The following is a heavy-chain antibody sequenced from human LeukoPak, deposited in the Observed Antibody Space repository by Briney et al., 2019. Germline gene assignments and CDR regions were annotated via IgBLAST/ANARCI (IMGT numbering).Heavy chain of an antibody. CDR3: ARKDPGYSGYSDFDY. CDR2: IYHSGST. J-gene: IGHJ4*02. V-gene: IGHV4-38-2*02. D-gene: IGHD5-12*01. CDR1: GYSISSGYY. Sequence: PSETLSLTCSVSGYSISSGYYWGWIRQPPGMGLEWIGNIYHSGSTYYNPSLKSRVTISLDTSKNQFSLKLSSVTAADTAAYYCARKDPGYSGYSDFDYWGQGTLVTVSS.